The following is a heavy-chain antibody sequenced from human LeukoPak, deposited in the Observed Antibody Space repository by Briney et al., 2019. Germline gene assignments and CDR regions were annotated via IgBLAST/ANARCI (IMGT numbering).Heavy chain of an antibody. V-gene: IGHV3-33*01. CDR3: ARAQDSSSWYLDS. CDR1: GFSISTYG. Sequence: GGSLRLSCAASGFSISTYGMHWVRQAAGKGLEWVAVLWYDGVNTYYADSVKGRCTISRDNSKDTLYLQMNSLRAEDAAVYYCARAQDSSSWYLDSWGQGTLVTVSS. D-gene: IGHD6-13*01. CDR2: LWYDGVNT. J-gene: IGHJ4*02.